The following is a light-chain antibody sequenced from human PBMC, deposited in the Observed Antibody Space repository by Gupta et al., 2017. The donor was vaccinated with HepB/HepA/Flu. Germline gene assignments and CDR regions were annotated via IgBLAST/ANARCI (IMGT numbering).Light chain of an antibody. Sequence: EIVMTQSPATMSVSPGERATPSCRARQSVSSNLAWYHQTPGQAPRPLIYGAFTRATGIPARFSGSGSGTEFTLTISSMQSEDFAVYYCQQYNNWLTFGQGTKVEIK. V-gene: IGKV3-15*01. CDR3: QQYNNWLT. CDR2: GAF. CDR1: QSVSSN. J-gene: IGKJ1*01.